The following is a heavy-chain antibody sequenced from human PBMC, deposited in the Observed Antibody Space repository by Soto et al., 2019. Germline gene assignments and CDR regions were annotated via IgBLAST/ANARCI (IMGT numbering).Heavy chain of an antibody. Sequence: EVQLVESGGGLIQPGGSLRLSCVASGLSVSTNYMNWVRQAPGKGLDWVSIIYSGGDTYYADSVKGRFTISRDSSKNTLYLQMHSLRAEDTAVYYCARGTSGLGYWGQGTLVTVSS. CDR2: IYSGGDT. CDR3: ARGTSGLGY. D-gene: IGHD6-19*01. V-gene: IGHV3-53*01. J-gene: IGHJ4*02. CDR1: GLSVSTNY.